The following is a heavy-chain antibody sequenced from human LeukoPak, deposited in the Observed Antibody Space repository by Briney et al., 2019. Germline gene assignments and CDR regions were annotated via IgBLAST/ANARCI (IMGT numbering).Heavy chain of an antibody. CDR3: ASQEGSSSWYWFDP. CDR2: IYYSGST. D-gene: IGHD6-13*01. CDR1: GGSISSYY. V-gene: IGHV4-59*08. Sequence: SETLSLTCTVSGGSISSYYWSWIRQPSGKGLEWIGYIYYSGSTNYNPSLKSRVTISVDTSKNQFSLKLSSVTAADTAVYYCASQEGSSSWYWFDPWGQGTLVTVSS. J-gene: IGHJ5*02.